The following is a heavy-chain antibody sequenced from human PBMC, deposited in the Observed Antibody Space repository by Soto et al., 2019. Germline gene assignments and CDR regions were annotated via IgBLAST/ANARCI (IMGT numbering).Heavy chain of an antibody. Sequence: SETLSLTCAVSGYSIISGGYYWSWIRQHPGKGLEWIGYIYYSGSTYYNPSLKSRVTISVDTSKNQFSLKLSSVTAADTAVYYCARTYYYGSGSYLYYYYGMDVWGQGTTVTVS. CDR3: ARTYYYGSGSYLYYYYGMDV. J-gene: IGHJ6*02. V-gene: IGHV4-31*11. CDR2: IYYSGST. CDR1: GYSIISGGYY. D-gene: IGHD3-10*01.